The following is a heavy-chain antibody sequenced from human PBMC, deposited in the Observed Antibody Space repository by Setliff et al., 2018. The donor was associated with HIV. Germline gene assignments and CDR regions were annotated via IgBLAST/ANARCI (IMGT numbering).Heavy chain of an antibody. J-gene: IGHJ6*03. Sequence: PGGSLRLSCAASGFTFNTYGMNWVRQAPGKGLEWVSLMSGINDNKYYGDSVKGRFTISRDNSKNTLFLQLNSLRVDDTAVYYCAKSCDVPSKPGPYYYSMDVWGKGTTVTVSS. V-gene: IGHV3-23*01. CDR3: AKSCDVPSKPGPYYYSMDV. CDR2: MSGINDNK. CDR1: GFTFNTYG. D-gene: IGHD2-2*01.